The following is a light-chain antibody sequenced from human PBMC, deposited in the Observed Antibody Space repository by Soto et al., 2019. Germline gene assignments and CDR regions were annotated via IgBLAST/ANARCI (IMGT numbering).Light chain of an antibody. J-gene: IGLJ1*01. CDR1: SSDVGSYNL. Sequence: QSVLTQPAPVSGSPGQSITISCTGTSSDVGSYNLVSWYQQHPGKAPKLMIYEGSKRPSGVSNRFSGSKSGNTASLTISGLQAEDEADYYCCSYAGSSTYVFGTATKATV. V-gene: IGLV2-23*01. CDR3: CSYAGSSTYV. CDR2: EGS.